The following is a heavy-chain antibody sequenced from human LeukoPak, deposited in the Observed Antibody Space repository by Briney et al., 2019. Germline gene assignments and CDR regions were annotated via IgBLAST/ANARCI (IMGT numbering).Heavy chain of an antibody. D-gene: IGHD2-8*01. CDR3: ARGQIPSRVYAIFGWFDP. CDR1: GYTFTSSD. CDR2: MNQNTGNT. V-gene: IGHV1-8*01. Sequence: ASVKVSCKASGYTFTSSDINWVRQATGQGLEWLGWMNQNTGNTGYAQNFQGRVTMTRNTSTSTAYMELSSRRSEDTPVYYCARGQIPSRVYAIFGWFDPWGQGNLVTVSS. J-gene: IGHJ5*02.